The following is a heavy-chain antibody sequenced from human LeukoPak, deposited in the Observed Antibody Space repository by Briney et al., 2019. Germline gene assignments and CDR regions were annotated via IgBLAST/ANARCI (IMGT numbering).Heavy chain of an antibody. CDR3: ARGTKRPIVVVPAAIIGKYYFDY. V-gene: IGHV3-74*01. CDR2: IKTDGTRT. D-gene: IGHD2-2*02. J-gene: IGHJ4*02. CDR1: GFSFSTYW. Sequence: SGGSLRLSCAASGFSFSTYWMHWVRQAPGKGLVWVSRIKTDGTRTTYADSVKGRFTISRDNAKNTLYLQMNSLRAEDTAVYYCARGTKRPIVVVPAAIIGKYYFDYWGQGTLVTVSS.